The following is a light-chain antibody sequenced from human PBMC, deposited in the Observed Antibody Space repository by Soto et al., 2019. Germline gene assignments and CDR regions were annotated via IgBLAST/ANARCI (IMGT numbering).Light chain of an antibody. Sequence: QSALTQPASVSGSPGQPITISCTGTSSDVGSYNLVSWYQQHPGKAPKLMIYEGSKRPSGVSNRFSGSKSGNTASLTISRLQAEDEAEYYCCSYAGSSTSLYVFGTGTKLTVL. CDR1: SSDVGSYNL. CDR2: EGS. V-gene: IGLV2-23*01. CDR3: CSYAGSSTSLYV. J-gene: IGLJ1*01.